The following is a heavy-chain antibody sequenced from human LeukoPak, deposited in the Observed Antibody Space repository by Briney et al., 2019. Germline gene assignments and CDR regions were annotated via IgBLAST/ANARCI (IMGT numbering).Heavy chain of an antibody. D-gene: IGHD4-17*01. V-gene: IGHV1-2*06. J-gene: IGHJ4*02. CDR2: INPNSGDT. CDR3: ARVMKATVRTSNFDY. CDR1: GYTFTDYY. Sequence: ASVKVSCKASGYTFTDYYMYWVRRAPGQGLEWMGRINPNSGDTFYAQKFQGRVTMTRDTSISTAYMELSRLRSDDTAVYYCARVMKATVRTSNFDYWGQGTLVTVSS.